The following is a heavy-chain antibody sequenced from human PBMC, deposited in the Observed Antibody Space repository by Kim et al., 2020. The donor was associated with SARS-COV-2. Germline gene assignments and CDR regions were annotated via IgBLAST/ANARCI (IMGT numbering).Heavy chain of an antibody. CDR1: GFTFSSYA. V-gene: IGHV3-23*01. Sequence: GGSLRLSCAASGFTFSSYAMSWVRQAPGKGLEWVSAISGSGGSTYYADSVKGRFTISRDNSKNTLYLQMNSLRAEDTAVYYCAKDIVVVVAATRPEYFQHWGQGTLVTVSS. D-gene: IGHD2-15*01. CDR3: AKDIVVVVAATRPEYFQH. J-gene: IGHJ1*01. CDR2: ISGSGGST.